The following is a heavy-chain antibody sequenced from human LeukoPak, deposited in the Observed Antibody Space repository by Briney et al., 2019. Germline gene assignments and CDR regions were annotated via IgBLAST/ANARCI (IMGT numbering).Heavy chain of an antibody. CDR3: TTDVRITMIVVVIPSAY. V-gene: IGHV3-74*01. CDR1: GFTFSSHW. J-gene: IGHJ4*02. Sequence: PGGSLRLSCAASGFTFSSHWMHWVRQAPGKGLVWVSRINSDGRSTSYADSVKGRFTISRDNAKNTLYLQMNSLRAEDTAVYYCTTDVRITMIVVVIPSAYWGQGTLVTVSS. D-gene: IGHD3-22*01. CDR2: INSDGRST.